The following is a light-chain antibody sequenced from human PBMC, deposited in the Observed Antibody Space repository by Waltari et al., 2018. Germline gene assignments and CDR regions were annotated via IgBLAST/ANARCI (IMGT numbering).Light chain of an antibody. CDR1: QSLVHSDGNTY. J-gene: IGKJ2*01. Sequence: DVVMTPSPLSLAVTLGQPASISRSPSQSLVHSDGNTYSNWFQQRPGQSPRRLLYKVSNRESGVPDRCSGSGAGTDFTLKISRVEAEDVGVYYCMQATHWYTFGQGTKLEIK. CDR3: MQATHWYT. V-gene: IGKV2-30*02. CDR2: KVS.